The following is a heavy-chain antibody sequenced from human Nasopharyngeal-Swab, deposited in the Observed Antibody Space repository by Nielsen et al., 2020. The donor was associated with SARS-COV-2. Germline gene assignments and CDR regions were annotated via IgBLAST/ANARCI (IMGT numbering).Heavy chain of an antibody. CDR3: AREIVGTTSFDY. CDR1: SLTFSSDT. V-gene: IGHV3-21*01. Sequence: GESLKISCSVSSLTFSSDTINWVRQGPGKELEWVSFIDSSSSYKEYAGSVRGRFTISRDNDRNSVYLQMDSLRVEDTAVYYCAREIVGTTSFDYWGQGTLVTVFS. D-gene: IGHD3-22*01. CDR2: IDSSSSYK. J-gene: IGHJ4*02.